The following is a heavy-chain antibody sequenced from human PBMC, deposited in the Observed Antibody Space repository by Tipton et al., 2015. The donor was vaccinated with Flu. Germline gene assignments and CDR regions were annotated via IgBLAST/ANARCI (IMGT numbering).Heavy chain of an antibody. D-gene: IGHD4-23*01. J-gene: IGHJ4*02. V-gene: IGHV4-31*03. CDR2: IYYSGST. Sequence: TLSLTCTVSGDSLSSGGYYWTWVRQHPGKGLEWIGHIYYSGSTYYNPSLKTRLAISVDTSKNQISLNLSSVTAADTAVYYCARGVYGGTWAYLDLWGQGTLVTVSS. CDR1: GDSLSSGGYY. CDR3: ARGVYGGTWAYLDL.